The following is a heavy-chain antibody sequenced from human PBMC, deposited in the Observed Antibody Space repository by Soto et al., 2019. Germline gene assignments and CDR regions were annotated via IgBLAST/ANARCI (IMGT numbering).Heavy chain of an antibody. V-gene: IGHV4-39*01. J-gene: IGHJ4*02. D-gene: IGHD6-13*01. CDR1: GGSISSSSYY. CDR2: IYYSGST. CDR3: ARLKIRVYPDY. Sequence: SETLSLTCTVSGGSISSSSYYWGWIRQPPGKGLEWIGSIYYSGSTYYNPSLKSRVTISVDTSKNQFSLKLSSVTAADTAVYYCARLKIRVYPDYWGQGTLVTVSS.